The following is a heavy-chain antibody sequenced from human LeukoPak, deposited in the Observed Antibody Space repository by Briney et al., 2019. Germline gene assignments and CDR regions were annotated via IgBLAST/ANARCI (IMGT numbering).Heavy chain of an antibody. J-gene: IGHJ6*02. V-gene: IGHV3-43*02. CDR3: AKDRGYSYGYYYYYGMDV. CDR2: ISGDGGST. Sequence: AGGSLRLSCAASGFTFDDYAMHWVRQAPGKGLEWVSLISGDGGSTYYADSVKGRFTISRDNSKNFLYLQMNSLRTEDAALYYCAKDRGYSYGYYYYYGMDVWGQGTTVTVSS. CDR1: GFTFDDYA. D-gene: IGHD5-18*01.